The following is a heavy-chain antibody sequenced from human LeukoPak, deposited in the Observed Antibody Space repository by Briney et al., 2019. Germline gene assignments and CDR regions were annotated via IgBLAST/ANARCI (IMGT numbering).Heavy chain of an antibody. J-gene: IGHJ5*02. CDR3: ARLHATYYYDSSGQGWFDP. CDR2: IYTSGST. D-gene: IGHD3-22*01. V-gene: IGHV4-4*07. Sequence: SETLSLTCTVSGGSISSHYWSWIRQPAGKGLEWIGRIYTSGSTNYNPSLKTRVTMSADTSKNQFSLRLTSVTAADTAVYYCARLHATYYYDSSGQGWFDPWGQGTLVTVSS. CDR1: GGSISSHY.